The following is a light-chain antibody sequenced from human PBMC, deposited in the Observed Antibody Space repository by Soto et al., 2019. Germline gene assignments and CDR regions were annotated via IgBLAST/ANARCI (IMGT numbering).Light chain of an antibody. V-gene: IGLV3-21*02. J-gene: IGLJ2*01. CDR1: NIGSKS. CDR2: DDR. Sequence: SYELTQPPSVSVAPGQTATITCGGNNIGSKSVHWYQQRPGQAPVLVVYDDRDRPSGIPERFSGSNSGNTASLTISRVEVGDEAEYHCQEWDSNFDQGIFGGGTKVTVL. CDR3: QEWDSNFDQGI.